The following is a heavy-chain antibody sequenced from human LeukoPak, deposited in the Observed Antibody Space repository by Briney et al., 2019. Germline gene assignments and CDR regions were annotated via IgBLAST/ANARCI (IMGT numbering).Heavy chain of an antibody. D-gene: IGHD3-3*01. J-gene: IGHJ4*02. Sequence: GGSLRLSCAASGFTFSNSAMSWVRQAPGEGLEWVSAIGGSGSTTFYADSVKCRFTISRDNSKNTLYLQMSSLRAEDTAVYYCAKGTYYDFWSGYPRLDYWGQGTLVTVSS. CDR3: AKGTYYDFWSGYPRLDY. V-gene: IGHV3-23*01. CDR2: IGGSGSTT. CDR1: GFTFSNSA.